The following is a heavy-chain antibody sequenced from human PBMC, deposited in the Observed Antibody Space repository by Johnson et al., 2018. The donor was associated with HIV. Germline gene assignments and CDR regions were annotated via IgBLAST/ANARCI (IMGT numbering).Heavy chain of an antibody. CDR2: IYSGGNT. CDR3: ARAFRSCRDPHDAFDI. Sequence: VQLVESGGGLVQPGGSLRLSCAASGFTVSNNFMNWVRQAPGKGLEWVSLIYSGGNTYYADSVRGRFTISRDNFKNTLYLQMNSLRAEDTAVYYCARAFRSCRDPHDAFDIWGQGTMVTVSS. J-gene: IGHJ3*02. V-gene: IGHV3-66*01. CDR1: GFTVSNNF. D-gene: IGHD3-16*01.